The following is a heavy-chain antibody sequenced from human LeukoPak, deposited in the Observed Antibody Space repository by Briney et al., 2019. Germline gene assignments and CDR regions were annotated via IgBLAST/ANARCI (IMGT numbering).Heavy chain of an antibody. D-gene: IGHD2-2*01. CDR1: GYTFTSYY. J-gene: IGHJ4*02. CDR2: INPSGGST. CDR3: ARDCSSTSCYGNYFDY. Sequence: ASVKVSCKAPGYTFTSYYMHWVRQAPGQGLEWMGIINPSGGSTSYAQKFQGRVTMTRDMSTSTVYMELSSLRSEDTAVYYCARDCSSTSCYGNYFDYWGQGTLVTVSS. V-gene: IGHV1-46*01.